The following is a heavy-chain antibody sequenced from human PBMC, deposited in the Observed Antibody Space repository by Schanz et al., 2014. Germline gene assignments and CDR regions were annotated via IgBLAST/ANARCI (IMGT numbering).Heavy chain of an antibody. CDR2: MYYSGST. CDR1: GGSISSIGFY. J-gene: IGHJ4*02. CDR3: ARLSAIFGVVTTYYFDY. D-gene: IGHD3-3*01. V-gene: IGHV4-39*01. Sequence: QLQLQESGPGLVNPSETLSLTCTVSGGSISSIGFYWGWIRQPPGKGLEWIGRMYYSGSTYYNPSQKGRFTIAGQPPKNRSPRKRSSVTAAETAVYYCARLSAIFGVVTTYYFDYWGQGTLVTVSS.